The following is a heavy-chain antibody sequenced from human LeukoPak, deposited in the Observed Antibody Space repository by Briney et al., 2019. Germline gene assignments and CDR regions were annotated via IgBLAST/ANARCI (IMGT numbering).Heavy chain of an antibody. CDR3: ARGRDYGDYVYYYYGMDV. CDR1: GFTFSTYA. Sequence: GGSLRLSCAASGFTFSTYAMSWVRQAPGKGLEWVSSISGGGASTYYADSVKGRFTISRDNSKSTLYLQMNSLRAEDTAVYYCARGRDYGDYVYYYYGMDVWGQGTTVTVSS. J-gene: IGHJ6*02. D-gene: IGHD4-17*01. V-gene: IGHV3-23*01. CDR2: ISGGGAST.